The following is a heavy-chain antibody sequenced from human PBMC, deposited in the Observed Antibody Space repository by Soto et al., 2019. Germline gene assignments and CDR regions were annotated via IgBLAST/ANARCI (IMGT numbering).Heavy chain of an antibody. V-gene: IGHV5-51*03. Sequence: EVLLVQSGAEVQKPGESLKISCKGFGYSFSGYWIGWVRQMPDKGLEWMGIIYPDDSRTIYSPSFQGQVTMSADKSISTAYLQWRSLEASDTAIYYCARFGGTALPYNWFDRWGQGTRVTVSS. CDR3: ARFGGTALPYNWFDR. CDR1: GYSFSGYW. CDR2: IYPDDSRT. J-gene: IGHJ5*02. D-gene: IGHD3-16*01.